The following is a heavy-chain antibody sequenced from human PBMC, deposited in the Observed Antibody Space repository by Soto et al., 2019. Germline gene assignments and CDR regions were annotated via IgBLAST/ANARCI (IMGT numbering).Heavy chain of an antibody. CDR1: GGSISSYY. D-gene: IGHD3-10*02. Sequence: PSETLSLTCTVSGGSISSYYWSWIRQPPGKGLEWIGYIYYSGRTNYNPSLKSRVTISVDTSKNQFSLKLSSVTAADTAVYYCASSSSWYVRGEFDPWGQGTLVTVSS. CDR2: IYYSGRT. CDR3: ASSSSWYVRGEFDP. J-gene: IGHJ5*02. V-gene: IGHV4-59*01.